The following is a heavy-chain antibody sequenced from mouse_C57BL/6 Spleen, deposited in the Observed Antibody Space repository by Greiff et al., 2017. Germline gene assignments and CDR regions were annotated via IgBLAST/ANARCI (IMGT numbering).Heavy chain of an antibody. Sequence: EVQGVEPGGEFVKPGGSLKLSCAASGFTFSSYGMSWVRQTPDKRLEWVATISSGGSYTYYPDSVKGRFTISRDNAKNTLYLQMSSLKSEDTAMYYCARRGYSNYAKDCWGQETSVTVS. V-gene: IGHV5-6*01. CDR2: ISSGGSYT. CDR3: ARRGYSNYAKDC. D-gene: IGHD2-5*01. J-gene: IGHJ4*01. CDR1: GFTFSSYG.